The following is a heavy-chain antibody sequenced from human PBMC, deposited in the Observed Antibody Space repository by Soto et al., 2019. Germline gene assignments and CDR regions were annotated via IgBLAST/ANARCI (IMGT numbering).Heavy chain of an antibody. Sequence: HPGGSLRLSCAASGFTFRSYCMHWVRQAPGKGLEWVAVISYDGNDEYYAESVRGRFTISRDNAKNTLYLQMNTLRPDDTAVYYCEKTLPDSRSSPHKLIERFDYWGQGTLVTVSS. D-gene: IGHD2-21*01. CDR1: GFTFRSYC. J-gene: IGHJ4*02. CDR2: ISYDGNDE. CDR3: EKTLPDSRSSPHKLIERFDY. V-gene: IGHV3-30*18.